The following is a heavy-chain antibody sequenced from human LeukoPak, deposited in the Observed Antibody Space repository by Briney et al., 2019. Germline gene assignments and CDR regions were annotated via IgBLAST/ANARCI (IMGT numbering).Heavy chain of an antibody. CDR1: GFTFRSFA. J-gene: IGHJ6*03. D-gene: IGHD2-2*01. Sequence: GGSLRLSCEASGFTFRSFAMSWVRQAPGKGLEWLSGISASGHYIYHADSVKGRFTISRDNSKNTLYIEINSLRVEDTAVYYCARDGSWGDYQFYFYMDVWGKGTRVTVSS. CDR2: ISASGHYI. V-gene: IGHV3-23*01. CDR3: ARDGSWGDYQFYFYMDV.